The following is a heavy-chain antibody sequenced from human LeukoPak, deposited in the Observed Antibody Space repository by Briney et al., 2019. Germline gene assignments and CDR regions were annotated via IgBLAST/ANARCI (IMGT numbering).Heavy chain of an antibody. CDR3: ATDRLVGPSPDY. D-gene: IGHD1-26*01. V-gene: IGHV1-69*13. CDR1: GGTFSSYA. Sequence: GASVKVSCKASGGTFSSYAISWVRQAPGQGLEWMGRIIPIFGTANYAQKFQGRVTITADESTSTAYMELSSLRSEDTAVYYCATDRLVGPSPDYWGQGTLVTVSS. CDR2: IIPIFGTA. J-gene: IGHJ4*02.